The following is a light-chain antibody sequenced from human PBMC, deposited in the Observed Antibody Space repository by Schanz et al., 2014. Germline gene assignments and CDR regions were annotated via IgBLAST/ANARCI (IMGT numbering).Light chain of an antibody. V-gene: IGLV2-8*01. CDR1: SSDVGGYNY. CDR2: EVN. CDR3: SSYTSSGTPVV. Sequence: QSVLTQPPSASGSPGQSVTISCTGTSSDVGGYNYVSWYQQHPGKAPKLMIYEVNKRPSGVPDRFSGSKSGDTASLTISGLQAGDEAEYYCSSYTSSGTPVVFGGGTKLTVL. J-gene: IGLJ2*01.